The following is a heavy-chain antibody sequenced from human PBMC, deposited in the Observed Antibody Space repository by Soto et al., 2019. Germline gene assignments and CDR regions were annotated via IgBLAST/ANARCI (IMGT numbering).Heavy chain of an antibody. CDR2: MNPNSGNT. D-gene: IGHD6-13*01. J-gene: IGHJ6*02. V-gene: IGHV1-8*01. CDR3: TRTPGIEAARYYYGMDV. CDR1: GYTFTSYD. Sequence: ASVKVSCKASGYTFTSYDINWVRQATGQGLEWMGWMNPNSGNTGYAQKFQGRVTMTRNTSISTAYMELSSLRSEDTAVYYCTRTPGIEAARYYYGMDVWGQGTTVTVSS.